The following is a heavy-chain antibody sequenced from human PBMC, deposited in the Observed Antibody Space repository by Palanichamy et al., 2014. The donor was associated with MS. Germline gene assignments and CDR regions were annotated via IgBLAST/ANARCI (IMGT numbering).Heavy chain of an antibody. CDR3: ARTYYGGNHGASDI. V-gene: IGHV7-4-1*02. Sequence: QVQLVQSGSELKKPGASVKVSCKASGYTFASYSMNWVRQAPGQGLEWMGWINTNTGNPTYAQGFTGRFVFSLDTSVSTAYLEISSLKAEDTAAYYCARTYYGGNHGASDIWGQGTMVTVSS. CDR1: GYTFASYS. CDR2: INTNTGNP. J-gene: IGHJ3*02. D-gene: IGHD4-23*01.